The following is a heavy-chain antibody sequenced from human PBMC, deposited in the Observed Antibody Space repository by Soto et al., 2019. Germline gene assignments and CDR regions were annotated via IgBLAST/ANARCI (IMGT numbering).Heavy chain of an antibody. CDR3: ARGRYGDY. V-gene: IGHV1-18*01. Sequence: QVHLVQSGAEVKKPGASVKVSCKGSGYIFTTYGITWVRQAPGQGLEWMGWISAHNGNTNYAQKLQGRVTVTRDTSTSTAYMKLRNLRSDDTAVYYCARGRYGDYWGQGALVTVSS. J-gene: IGHJ4*02. CDR2: ISAHNGNT. D-gene: IGHD1-1*01. CDR1: GYIFTTYG.